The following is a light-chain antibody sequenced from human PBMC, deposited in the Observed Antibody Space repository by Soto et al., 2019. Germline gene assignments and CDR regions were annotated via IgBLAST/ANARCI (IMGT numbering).Light chain of an antibody. CDR2: GAS. CDR1: QNINNY. CDR3: QQSYSVVWT. J-gene: IGKJ1*01. Sequence: DIQMTQSPSSLSASVGDRVTITCRASQNINNYLNWFQQKPGKAPKLLIYGASGLESGVPSRFSGSGSGTDFTLTISSLQPEDSATYYCQQSYSVVWTFGQGTKVVIK. V-gene: IGKV1-39*01.